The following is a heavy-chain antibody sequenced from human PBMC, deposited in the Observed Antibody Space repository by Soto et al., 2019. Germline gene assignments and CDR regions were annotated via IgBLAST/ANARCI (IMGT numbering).Heavy chain of an antibody. CDR2: IFHDGSEK. Sequence: VQLLDSGGDSVQSGESLRLSCAVSGFTLSGYAMNWVRQAPGKGLEWVAAIFHDGSEKYYAHSVKGRFAISRDNSKNTLYLQMSSLRAEDTAVYYCARDPADILTGYPDYWGQGTLVTVSS. J-gene: IGHJ4*02. V-gene: IGHV3-33*08. CDR3: ARDPADILTGYPDY. D-gene: IGHD3-9*01. CDR1: GFTLSGYA.